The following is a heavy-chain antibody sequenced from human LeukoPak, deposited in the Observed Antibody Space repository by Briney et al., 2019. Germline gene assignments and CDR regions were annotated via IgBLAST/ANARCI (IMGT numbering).Heavy chain of an antibody. V-gene: IGHV3-23*01. Sequence: PGGSLRLSCAASGFTFSSYAMSWVRQAPGKGLEWVSSISGSGGSTYYADSVKGRFTISRDNSKNTLYVQMNSLRAEDTAVYYCAKDPESYGSGVNNWFDPWGQGTLVTVSS. CDR2: ISGSGGST. CDR3: AKDPESYGSGVNNWFDP. CDR1: GFTFSSYA. D-gene: IGHD3-10*01. J-gene: IGHJ5*02.